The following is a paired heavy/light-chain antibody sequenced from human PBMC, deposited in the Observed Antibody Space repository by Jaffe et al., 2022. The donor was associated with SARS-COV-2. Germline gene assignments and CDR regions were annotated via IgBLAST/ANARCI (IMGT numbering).Heavy chain of an antibody. CDR3: ARRYVSGLTPGSWFDP. Sequence: QITLKESGPTLVKPTQTLTLTCTFSGFSLSTNGVGVAWIRQPPGKALEWLALIYWDDDKRYRPSLKSRLTITKDTSKNQVVLTMTDMDPVDTATYYCARRYVSGLTPGSWFDPWGQGTLVTVSS. CDR1: GFSLSTNGVG. D-gene: IGHD3-10*01. V-gene: IGHV2-5*02. J-gene: IGHJ5*02. CDR2: IYWDDDK.
Light chain of an antibody. CDR3: QQSYSSLPYT. CDR2: AAS. V-gene: IGKV1-39*01. Sequence: DIQMTQSPSSLSASVGDRVTITCRASQSITSYLNWYQQKPGKAPKLLIYAASSLQSGVPSRFSGSGSGTDFTLTISSLQPEDFATYYCQQSYSSLPYTFGQGTKLEI. J-gene: IGKJ2*01. CDR1: QSITSY.